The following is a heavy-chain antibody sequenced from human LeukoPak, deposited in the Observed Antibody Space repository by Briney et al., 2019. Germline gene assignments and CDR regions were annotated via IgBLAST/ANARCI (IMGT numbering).Heavy chain of an antibody. CDR3: ARGSYDFWSGYYLSGYGSADAFDI. D-gene: IGHD3-3*01. J-gene: IGHJ3*02. V-gene: IGHV3-7*04. Sequence: GGSLRLSCAASGFTFSSYAMSWVRQAPGKGLEWVANIKQDGSEKYYVDSVKGRFTISRDNAKNSLYLQMNSLRAEDTAVYYCARGSYDFWSGYYLSGYGSADAFDIWGQGTMVTVSS. CDR2: IKQDGSEK. CDR1: GFTFSSYA.